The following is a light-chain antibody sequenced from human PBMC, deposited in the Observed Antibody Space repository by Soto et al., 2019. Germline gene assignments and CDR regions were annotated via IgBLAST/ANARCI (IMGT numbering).Light chain of an antibody. Sequence: EIVLTQSPATLSLSPGERATLSCRASQSVSSYLAWYQQKPGQAPRLLIYDASNRATGIPARFSGSGSGTDFTLTISSLEPEDFAVYYYQQRSNWPVTFGQGTKLDIK. CDR2: DAS. CDR3: QQRSNWPVT. J-gene: IGKJ1*01. V-gene: IGKV3-11*01. CDR1: QSVSSY.